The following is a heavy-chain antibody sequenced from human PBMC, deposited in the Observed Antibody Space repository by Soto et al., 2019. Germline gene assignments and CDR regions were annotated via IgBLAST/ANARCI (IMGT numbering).Heavy chain of an antibody. V-gene: IGHV3-15*01. J-gene: IGHJ4*02. D-gene: IGHD6-19*01. CDR2: IKSKTDGGTT. Sequence: GGSLRLSCAASGFTFSNAWMSWVRQAPGKGLEWVGRIKSKTDGGTTDYAAPVKGRFTISRDDSKNTLYLQMNSLKTEDTAVYYCTTDRGSGWYYDYWGQGTLVTVSS. CDR1: GFTFSNAW. CDR3: TTDRGSGWYYDY.